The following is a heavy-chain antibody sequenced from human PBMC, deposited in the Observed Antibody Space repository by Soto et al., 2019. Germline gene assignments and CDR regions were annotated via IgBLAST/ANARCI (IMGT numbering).Heavy chain of an antibody. CDR2: INAGNGKT. J-gene: IGHJ4*02. CDR1: GYTFTSYA. CDR3: ARDLLMVYAIPVY. D-gene: IGHD2-8*01. Sequence: ASVKVSCKASGYTFTSYAMHWVRQAPGQRLEWMGWINAGNGKTKYSQKFQGRVTITRDTSASTAYMELSSLRSEDTAVYYCARDLLMVYAIPVYWGQGTLVTVSS. V-gene: IGHV1-3*01.